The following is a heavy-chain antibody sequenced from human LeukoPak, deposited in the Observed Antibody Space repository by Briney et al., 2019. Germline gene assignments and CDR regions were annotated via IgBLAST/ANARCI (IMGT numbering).Heavy chain of an antibody. V-gene: IGHV1-69*13. D-gene: IGHD3-10*01. CDR3: ARVALWFGAATRDYYYGMDV. CDR2: IIPIFGTA. Sequence: ASVKVSCKASGGTFSSYAISWVRQAPGQGLEWMGGIIPIFGTANYAQKFQGRVTITADESTSTAYMELSSLRSEDTAMYYCARVALWFGAATRDYYYGMDVWGQGTTVTVSS. CDR1: GGTFSSYA. J-gene: IGHJ6*02.